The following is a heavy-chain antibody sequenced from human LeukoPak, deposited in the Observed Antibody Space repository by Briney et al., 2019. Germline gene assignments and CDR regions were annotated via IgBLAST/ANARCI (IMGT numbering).Heavy chain of an antibody. D-gene: IGHD1-26*01. CDR2: ISAYNGNT. CDR1: GYTFTSYG. CDR3: AGPYSGNTDGAFDI. V-gene: IGHV1-18*01. Sequence: ASVKVSCKASGYTFTSYGISWVRQAPGQGLEWMGWISAYNGNTNYAQKLQGRVTMTRDTSISTAYMELSRLRSDDTAVYYCAGPYSGNTDGAFDIWGQGTMVTVSS. J-gene: IGHJ3*02.